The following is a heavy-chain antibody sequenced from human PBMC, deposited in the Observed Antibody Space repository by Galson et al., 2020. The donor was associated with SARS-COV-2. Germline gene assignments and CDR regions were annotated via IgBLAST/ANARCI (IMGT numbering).Heavy chain of an antibody. J-gene: IGHJ4*02. CDR1: GFSFSSYE. D-gene: IGHD6-6*01. V-gene: IGHV3-48*03. CDR2: ISSRGSTK. CDR3: ARGFVR. Sequence: TGGSLRLSCAASGFSFSSYEMNWVRQAPGKGLEWISYISSRGSTKCYADSVKGRFTISRDNAKNSLYLQMNSLRAEDTAVYYCARGFVRWGQGTLVTVSS.